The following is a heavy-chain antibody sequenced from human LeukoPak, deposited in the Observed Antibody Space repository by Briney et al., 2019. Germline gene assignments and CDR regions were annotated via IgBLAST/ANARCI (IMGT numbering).Heavy chain of an antibody. J-gene: IGHJ6*02. CDR1: GGSTASSSHY. CDR3: ARHRIQPPVLMDV. V-gene: IGHV4-39*01. CDR2: MYYTGST. D-gene: IGHD5-18*01. Sequence: SETLSLTCTVSGGSTASSSHYWGWVRQSPGKGLEWIAIMYYTGSTYYNPPLKSRVSISVDTSRNQFSLKLTSVTAADTAVYYCARHRIQPPVLMDVWGQGTTVTVSS.